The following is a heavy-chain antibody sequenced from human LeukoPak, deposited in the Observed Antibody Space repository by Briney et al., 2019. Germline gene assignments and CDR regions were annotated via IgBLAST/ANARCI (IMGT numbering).Heavy chain of an antibody. CDR1: GVSISSNKFY. V-gene: IGHV4-39*01. CDR3: ASGEQWRDDVFDV. Sequence: SETLSLTCAVSGVSISSNKFYWGWNRPPPGQTLEWIASIYNTGRTYSNPSLKSRIGIFVDTSQNQFSLNLTSVTATDTAVYCCASGEQWRDDVFDVWGQGTMLTVSS. CDR2: IYNTGRT. J-gene: IGHJ3*01. D-gene: IGHD1/OR15-1a*01.